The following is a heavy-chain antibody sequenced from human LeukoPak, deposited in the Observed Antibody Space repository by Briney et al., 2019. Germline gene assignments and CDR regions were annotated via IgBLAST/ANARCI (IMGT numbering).Heavy chain of an antibody. J-gene: IGHJ4*02. D-gene: IGHD3-10*01. Sequence: SETLSLTCAVYGGSFSGYYWSWIRQPPGKGLEWIGEISHSGSTNYNPSLKSRVTISVDTSKNQFSLKLSSVTAADTAVYYCARQCLVRGVIVFFDYWGQGTLVTVSS. CDR2: ISHSGST. CDR1: GGSFSGYY. V-gene: IGHV4-34*01. CDR3: ARQCLVRGVIVFFDY.